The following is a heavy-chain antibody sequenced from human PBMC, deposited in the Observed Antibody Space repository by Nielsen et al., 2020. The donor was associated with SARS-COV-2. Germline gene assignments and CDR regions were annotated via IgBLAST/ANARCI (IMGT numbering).Heavy chain of an antibody. D-gene: IGHD2-8*01. CDR1: GATISSDY. CDR2: IYFRGST. J-gene: IGHJ3*02. Sequence: SATLSLTCSVSGATISSDYWSWIRPPPGTGLEWLGYIYFRGSTNYNPSLKRRVPISVDTSKNQFSLNLNSVTAADTAVYYCARATGVPSDLMVHVRTADAFEIWCQGTMVIVSS. V-gene: IGHV4-59*01. CDR3: ARATGVPSDLMVHVRTADAFEI.